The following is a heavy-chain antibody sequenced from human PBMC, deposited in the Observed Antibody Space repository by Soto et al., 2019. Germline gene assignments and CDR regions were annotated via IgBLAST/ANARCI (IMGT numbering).Heavy chain of an antibody. CDR1: GGSFSGYY. CDR3: ARKEYYYYYGMDV. CDR2: INHSGST. J-gene: IGHJ6*02. V-gene: IGHV4-34*01. Sequence: PSETLSLTCAVYGGSFSGYYWSWIRQPPGRGLEWIGEINHSGSTNYNPSLKSRVTISVDTSKNQFSLKLSSVTAADTAVYYCARKEYYYYYGMDVWGQGTTVTVSS.